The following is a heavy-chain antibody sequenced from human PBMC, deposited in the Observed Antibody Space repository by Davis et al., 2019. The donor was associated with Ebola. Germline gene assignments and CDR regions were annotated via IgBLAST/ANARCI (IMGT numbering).Heavy chain of an antibody. D-gene: IGHD3-9*01. Sequence: GESLKISCAASGFTFSTYSMNWVRQAPGKGLEWVSAISGSGGSTYYADSVKGRFTISRDNSKNTLYLQMNSLRAEDTAVYYCAKVGPKDILTGYFLGWGQGTLVTVSS. V-gene: IGHV3-23*01. CDR2: ISGSGGST. J-gene: IGHJ4*02. CDR3: AKVGPKDILTGYFLG. CDR1: GFTFSTYS.